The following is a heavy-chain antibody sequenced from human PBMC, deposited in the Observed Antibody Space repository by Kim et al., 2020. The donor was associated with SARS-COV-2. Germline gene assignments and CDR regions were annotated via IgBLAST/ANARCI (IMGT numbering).Heavy chain of an antibody. J-gene: IGHJ3*02. CDR3: AKGAYYYEDGTFDI. CDR2: ISYDGSKE. CDR1: GFTFSTYG. Sequence: LSLTCAASGFTFSTYGMHWVRQAPGKGLEWVAVISYDGSKEYYVDSVRGRFTISRDNSKNTLFLQMNSLRAEDTAVYFCAKGAYYYEDGTFDIWGQGTMVTVSS. D-gene: IGHD3-22*01. V-gene: IGHV3-30*18.